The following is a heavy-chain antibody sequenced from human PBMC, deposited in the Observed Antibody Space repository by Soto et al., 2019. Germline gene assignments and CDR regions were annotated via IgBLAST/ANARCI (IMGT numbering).Heavy chain of an antibody. CDR3: AREGQAPYYYYGMDV. CDR1: GYTFTNYG. CDR2: ISGYNGNT. V-gene: IGHV1-18*01. J-gene: IGHJ6*02. Sequence: QVQVVQSGDEVKKPGASVKVSCKASGYTFTNYGFSWVRQAPGQGLEWMGWISGYNGNTKYAEKFQGRVTMTTDTSTSNAHMELRSLRSDDTAVYYCAREGQAPYYYYGMDVGGQGNAVTVSS.